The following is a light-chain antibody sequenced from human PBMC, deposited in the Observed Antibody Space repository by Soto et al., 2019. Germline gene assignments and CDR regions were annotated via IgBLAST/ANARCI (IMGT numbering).Light chain of an antibody. CDR1: RSFSSSY. CDR3: QQYGSSPTT. J-gene: IGKJ1*01. V-gene: IGKV3-20*01. Sequence: EIVLTQSPGTLSLSPGERATHSCRSSRSFSSSYLAWYQQKPGQAPRLLIYGASSRATGIPDRFSGSGSGTDFTLTISRLEPEDFAVYYCQQYGSSPTTFGQGTKVDIK. CDR2: GAS.